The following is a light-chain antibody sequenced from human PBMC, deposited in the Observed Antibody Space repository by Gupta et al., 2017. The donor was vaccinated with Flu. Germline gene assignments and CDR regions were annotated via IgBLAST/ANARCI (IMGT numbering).Light chain of an antibody. J-gene: IGKJ1*01. V-gene: IGKV4-1*01. CDR3: QQTYSTPRT. CDR2: WAS. Sequence: DILMTQSPDSLAVSLGERATINCKSSQSVLYSSNNKNYLDWYQQKPGQPPKLLIYWASARESGVPERFSGSGSGTDFTLTIGSLQAEDVAVYYCQQTYSTPRTFGQGTKVEIK. CDR1: QSVLYSSNNKNY.